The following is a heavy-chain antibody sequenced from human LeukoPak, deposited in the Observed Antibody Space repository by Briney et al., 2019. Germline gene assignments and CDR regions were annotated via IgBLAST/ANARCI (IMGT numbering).Heavy chain of an antibody. CDR2: IWYDGSNK. D-gene: IGHD6-6*01. Sequence: PGRSLRLSCAASGFTFSSYGMPWVRQAPGKGLEWVAVIWYDGSNKYYADSVKGRFTISRDNSKNTLYLQMNSLRAEDTAVYYCARAKYSRFSSFDYWGQGTLVTVSS. J-gene: IGHJ4*02. CDR3: ARAKYSRFSSFDY. V-gene: IGHV3-33*01. CDR1: GFTFSSYG.